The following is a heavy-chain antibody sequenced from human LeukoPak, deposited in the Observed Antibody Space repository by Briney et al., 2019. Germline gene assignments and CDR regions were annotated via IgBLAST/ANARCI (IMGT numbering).Heavy chain of an antibody. J-gene: IGHJ4*02. CDR2: IGTAGDT. V-gene: IGHV3-13*01. CDR1: GFTFSSYD. Sequence: GGSLRLSCAASGFTFSSYDMHWVRQATGKGLEWVSAIGTAGDTYNPGSVKGRFTISRENAKNSLYLQMNSLSAGDTAVYYCARVGSLGGYSYGYDYWGQGTLVTVSS. D-gene: IGHD5-18*01. CDR3: ARVGSLGGYSYGYDY.